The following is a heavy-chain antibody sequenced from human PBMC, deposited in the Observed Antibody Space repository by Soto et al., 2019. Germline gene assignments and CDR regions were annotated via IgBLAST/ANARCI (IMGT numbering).Heavy chain of an antibody. CDR2: IYSGST. CDR1: GGSISSSSSY. Sequence: QLQLQESGPGLVKPSETLSVTCTVSGGSISSSSSYWGWILQPPGKGLEWIGTIYSGSTYYNPSLKSRVTISVDTSKNQFSLKLSSVAAADTAIYFCATTRGIAVGGSFDYWGQGTLVTVSS. CDR3: ATTRGIAVGGSFDY. J-gene: IGHJ4*02. V-gene: IGHV4-39*01. D-gene: IGHD6-13*01.